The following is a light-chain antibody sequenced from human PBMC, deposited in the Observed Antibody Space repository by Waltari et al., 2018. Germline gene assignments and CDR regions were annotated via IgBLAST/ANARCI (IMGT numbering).Light chain of an antibody. CDR2: YAS. CDR3: QKYGTLPAT. CDR1: QSVSRT. J-gene: IGKJ1*01. Sequence: EIVMTQSPGTLSLSQGDRATPSCSAIQSVSRTLAWYQQKPGQAPRLLIYYASSRATGIPDRFSGSGSGTDFSIIISRLEPEDYAVYYCQKYGTLPATFGQGTKVEIK. V-gene: IGKV3-20*01.